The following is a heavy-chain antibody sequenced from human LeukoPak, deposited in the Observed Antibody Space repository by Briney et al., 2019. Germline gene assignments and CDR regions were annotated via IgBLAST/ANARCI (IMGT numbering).Heavy chain of an antibody. Sequence: PSETLSLTCTVSGGSISSSSYYWGWIRQPPGKGLEWIGSIYYSGSTYYNPSPKSRVTISVDTSKIQFSLKLGSVTAADTAVYYCARLVYGSEDVWGKGTTVAVSS. D-gene: IGHD3-10*01. V-gene: IGHV4-39*01. J-gene: IGHJ6*04. CDR3: ARLVYGSEDV. CDR2: IYYSGST. CDR1: GGSISSSSYY.